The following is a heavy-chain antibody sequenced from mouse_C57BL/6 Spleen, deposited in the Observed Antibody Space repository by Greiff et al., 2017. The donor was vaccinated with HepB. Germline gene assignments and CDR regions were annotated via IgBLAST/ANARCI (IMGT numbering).Heavy chain of an antibody. D-gene: IGHD2-3*01. CDR2: IYPRSGNT. CDR1: GYTFTSYG. V-gene: IGHV1-81*01. Sequence: VQRVESGAELARPGASVKLSCKASGYTFTSYGISWVKQRTGQGLEWIGEIYPRSGNTYYNEKFKGKATLTADKSSSTAYMELRSLTSEDSAVYFCARDDGYYDWGQGTTLTVSS. J-gene: IGHJ2*01. CDR3: ARDDGYYD.